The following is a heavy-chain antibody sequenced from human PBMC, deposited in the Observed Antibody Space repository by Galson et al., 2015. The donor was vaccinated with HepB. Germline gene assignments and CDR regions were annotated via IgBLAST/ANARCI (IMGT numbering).Heavy chain of an antibody. CDR1: GFTFSSYS. J-gene: IGHJ6*03. CDR2: ISSSSSYI. CDR3: ARERELALLEWLLYYYYMDV. Sequence: SLRLSCAASGFTFSSYSMNWVRQAPGKGLEWVSSISSSSSYIYYADSVKGRFTISRDNAKNSLYLQMNSLRAEDTAVYYCARERELALLEWLLYYYYMDVWGKGTTVTVSS. D-gene: IGHD3-3*01. V-gene: IGHV3-21*01.